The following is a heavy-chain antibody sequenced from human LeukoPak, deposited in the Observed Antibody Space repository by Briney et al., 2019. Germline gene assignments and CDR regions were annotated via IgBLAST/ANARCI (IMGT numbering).Heavy chain of an antibody. D-gene: IGHD3-16*01. CDR3: ARDHLGGLRSLAYYYGMDV. CDR1: GYTFASYY. J-gene: IGHJ6*02. Sequence: GASVKVSCKASGYTFASYYMHWVRQAPGQGLEWMGIINPSGGSTSYAQKFQGRVTMTRDTSTSTVYMELSSLRSEDTAVYYCARDHLGGLRSLAYYYGMDVWGQGTTVTVSS. V-gene: IGHV1-46*01. CDR2: INPSGGST.